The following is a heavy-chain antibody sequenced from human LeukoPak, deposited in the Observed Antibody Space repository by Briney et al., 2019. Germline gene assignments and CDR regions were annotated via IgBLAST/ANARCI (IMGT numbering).Heavy chain of an antibody. V-gene: IGHV1-69*01. D-gene: IGHD3-9*01. Sequence: SVKVSCKASGGTFSSYAISWVRQAPGQGLEWMGGIIPIFGTANYAQKFQGRVTITADESTSTAYMELSSLRSEDTAVYYYARGAPSPNRRYFAYYYGMDVWGQGTTVTVSS. CDR3: ARGAPSPNRRYFAYYYGMDV. J-gene: IGHJ6*02. CDR1: GGTFSSYA. CDR2: IIPIFGTA.